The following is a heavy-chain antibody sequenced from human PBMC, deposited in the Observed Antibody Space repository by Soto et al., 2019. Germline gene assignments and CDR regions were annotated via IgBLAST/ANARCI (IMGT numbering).Heavy chain of an antibody. CDR1: GYTFTTYG. V-gene: IGHV1-18*01. CDR2: INPNSGHT. CDR3: ARGQVVNFDNWFDP. D-gene: IGHD3-22*01. Sequence: QIQLLQSGAEVKKPGTSVKVSCQASGYTFTTYGIIWVRQAHGQGLEWMGWINPNSGHTNYAQNLKDRATMTTDTSTNTAYMELRTLTSDDTAVYFCARGQVVNFDNWFDPWGQGTLVTVSS. J-gene: IGHJ5*02.